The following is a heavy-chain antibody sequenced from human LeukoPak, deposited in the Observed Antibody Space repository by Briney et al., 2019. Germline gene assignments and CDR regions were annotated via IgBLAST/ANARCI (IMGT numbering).Heavy chain of an antibody. CDR1: GXSISSYY. Sequence: PSETLSLTCTVSGXSISSYYWSWIRQPPGKGLEWIGYIYYSGSTNYNPSLKSRVTISVDTSKNQFSLKLSSVTAADTAVYYCVRGDSSGGDSDYYFDYWGQGTLVTVSS. D-gene: IGHD6-19*01. V-gene: IGHV4-59*08. J-gene: IGHJ4*02. CDR2: IYYSGST. CDR3: VRGDSSGGDSDYYFDY.